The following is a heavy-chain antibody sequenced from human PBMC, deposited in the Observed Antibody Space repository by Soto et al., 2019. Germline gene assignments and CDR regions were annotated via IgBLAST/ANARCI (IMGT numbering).Heavy chain of an antibody. CDR2: ISSSSSYT. CDR1: GFTFSDYY. J-gene: IGHJ4*02. D-gene: IGHD3-22*01. Sequence: GGSLRLSCAASGFTFSDYYMSWIRQAPGKGLEWVSYISSSSSYTNYADSVKGRFTISRDNAKNSLYLQMNSLRAEDTAVYYCARDXIYYDSSGYYSPYYFDYWGQGTLVTVSS. CDR3: ARDXIYYDSSGYYSPYYFDY. V-gene: IGHV3-11*06.